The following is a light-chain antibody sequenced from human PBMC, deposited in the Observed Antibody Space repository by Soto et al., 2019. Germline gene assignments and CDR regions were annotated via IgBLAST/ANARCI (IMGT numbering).Light chain of an antibody. CDR2: GAS. V-gene: IGKV3-20*01. Sequence: EVLLTQSPGTLSLSTGVRATLSCTASQSVASSYLAWYQQRPGQAPRLRIFGASSRATGIPGRFSVRGSGTDFTLTISRLEPEDFAVYYCQQYGSSMWTFGKGTKVDIK. J-gene: IGKJ1*01. CDR1: QSVASSY. CDR3: QQYGSSMWT.